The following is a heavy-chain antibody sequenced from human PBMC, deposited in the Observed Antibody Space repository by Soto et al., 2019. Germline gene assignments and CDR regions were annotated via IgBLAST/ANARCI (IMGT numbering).Heavy chain of an antibody. D-gene: IGHD4-17*01. V-gene: IGHV4-61*01. CDR2: IYYIGST. CDR3: ARGDRYGGNAEIDY. Sequence: QVQLQEPGPGLVKPSETLSLTCTVSGGSVSSGSDYWSWIRQPPGKGLEWIGFIYYIGSTNYNPSLKSRVTISLDTSKNKFSLKLSSVTAADTDVYYCARGDRYGGNAEIDYWGQGTLVTVSS. J-gene: IGHJ4*02. CDR1: GGSVSSGSDY.